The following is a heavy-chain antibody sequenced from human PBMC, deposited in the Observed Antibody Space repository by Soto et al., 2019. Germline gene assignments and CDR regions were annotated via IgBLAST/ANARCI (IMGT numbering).Heavy chain of an antibody. J-gene: IGHJ4*02. Sequence: TLSLTCTVSGGSISSTTYYWGWIRQPPGEGLEWIGSIYYTGNSYYNPSLKSRVTISVDTSKNQFSLNLSSVTAADTAVYYCARTDFSSTSCYLDYWGQGTLVTVSS. CDR1: GGSISSTTYY. D-gene: IGHD2-2*01. V-gene: IGHV4-39*01. CDR2: IYYTGNS. CDR3: ARTDFSSTSCYLDY.